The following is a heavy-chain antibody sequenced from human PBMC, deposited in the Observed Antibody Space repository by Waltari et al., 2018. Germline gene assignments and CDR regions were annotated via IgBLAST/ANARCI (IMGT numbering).Heavy chain of an antibody. Sequence: QVQVVESGGGVVQPGRSLRLSCVASGFTFSSYSIHWVRQAPVKGLEWVALMSYDGSSKYYADSVKGRFTVSRDNSKNPVYLQLNSLRVEDTAVYYCAREDICRSTTCYTLDYWGLGTLVTVSS. CDR1: GFTFSSYS. D-gene: IGHD2-2*02. CDR2: MSYDGSSK. CDR3: AREDICRSTTCYTLDY. V-gene: IGHV3-30*01. J-gene: IGHJ4*02.